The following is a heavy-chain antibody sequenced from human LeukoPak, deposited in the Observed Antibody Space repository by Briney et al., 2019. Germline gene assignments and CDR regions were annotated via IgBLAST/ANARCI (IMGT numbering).Heavy chain of an antibody. CDR3: ASGGSYYDRYDY. D-gene: IGHD1-26*01. V-gene: IGHV4-39*07. J-gene: IGHJ4*02. CDR2: IYYSGST. CDR1: GGPISSSSYY. Sequence: PSETLSLTCTVSGGPISSSSYYWGWIRQPPGKGLEWIGSIYYSGSTNYNPSLKSRVTISVDTSKNQFSLKLSSVTAADTAVYYCASGGSYYDRYDYWGQGTLVTVSS.